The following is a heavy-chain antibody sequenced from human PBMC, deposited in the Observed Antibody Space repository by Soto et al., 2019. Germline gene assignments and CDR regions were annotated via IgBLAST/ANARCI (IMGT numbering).Heavy chain of an antibody. Sequence: QVHLMQSGAEVKSPGASVRVSCKASGYTFSSYGVSWVRQAPGQGLEFMGWISVYNGHTNYAQKFQGRVTMTTDTSTSTPYWDLGSLRTPHPAFYSWRGWAFGTSVPPLATWGQETRVTV. CDR1: GYTFSSYG. CDR3: RGWAFGTSVPPLAT. J-gene: IGHJ5*02. CDR2: ISVYNGHT. V-gene: IGHV1-18*01. D-gene: IGHD6-13*01.